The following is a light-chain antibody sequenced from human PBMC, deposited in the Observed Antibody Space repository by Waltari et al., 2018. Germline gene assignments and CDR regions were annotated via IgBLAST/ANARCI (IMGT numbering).Light chain of an antibody. V-gene: IGKV1-39*01. CDR2: AAS. CDR3: QQSYTTPRT. CDR1: QSIGNF. J-gene: IGKJ1*01. Sequence: DILMTQSPSTLSASVGDRVTITCRASQSIGNFLNWYQQKPGKAPNLLLYAASSLHSGFPSRFSGSGSVTLFTLTITSVQLEDFATYSCQQSYTTPRTFGQGTKVEI.